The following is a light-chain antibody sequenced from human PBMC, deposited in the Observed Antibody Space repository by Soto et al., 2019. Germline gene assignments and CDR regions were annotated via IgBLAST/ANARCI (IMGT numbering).Light chain of an antibody. J-gene: IGLJ3*02. Sequence: QSALTQPASVSGSPGQSITISCTGTSSDVGHPYNYVSWYQQHPGKAPKLLIFKVSNRPSGISGRFSGSKSGNTASLTISGLQAEDEADYYCMSYIDSTSTHWVLGGGTQLTVL. V-gene: IGLV2-14*03. CDR3: MSYIDSTSTHWV. CDR1: SSDVGHPYNY. CDR2: KVS.